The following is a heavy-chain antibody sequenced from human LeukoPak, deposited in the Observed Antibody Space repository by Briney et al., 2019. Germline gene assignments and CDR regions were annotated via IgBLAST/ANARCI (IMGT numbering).Heavy chain of an antibody. CDR2: ISYSGSS. J-gene: IGHJ6*02. V-gene: IGHV4-30-4*01. Sequence: SETLSLTCTVSGGSIRSRDYYWSWIRQPPGQGLEWIGYISYSGSSYYKPSLKSRINISVDTFKNQFLVILSSVTAAGTAVYFCARVDTATYNYGMDVWGQGTTVTVSS. D-gene: IGHD5-18*01. CDR3: ARVDTATYNYGMDV. CDR1: GGSIRSRDYY.